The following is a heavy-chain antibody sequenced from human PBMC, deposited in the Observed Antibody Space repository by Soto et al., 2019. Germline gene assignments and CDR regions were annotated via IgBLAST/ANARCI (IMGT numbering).Heavy chain of an antibody. D-gene: IGHD3-22*01. Sequence: GSLRLSCAASGFTFSSYAMSWVRQAPGKGLEWVSAISGSGGSTYYADSVKGRFTISRDNSKNTLYLQMNSLRAEDTAVYYCAKDMTPMIVVVGDAFDIWGQGTMVTVSS. CDR3: AKDMTPMIVVVGDAFDI. V-gene: IGHV3-23*01. CDR2: ISGSGGST. J-gene: IGHJ3*02. CDR1: GFTFSSYA.